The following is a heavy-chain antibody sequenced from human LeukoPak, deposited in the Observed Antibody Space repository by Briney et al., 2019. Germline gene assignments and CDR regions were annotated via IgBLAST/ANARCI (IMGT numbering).Heavy chain of an antibody. CDR2: INPSGGNT. CDR1: GYTFTSDY. J-gene: IGHJ4*02. D-gene: IGHD6-13*01. CDR3: AKPSIGTYSMDRNGDY. V-gene: IGHV1-46*01. Sequence: ASVKVSCKASGYTFTSDYIHWVRQAPGQGLEWMGLINPSGGNTSYGQKFQGRVTMTRGMSTTTIYIEMSSLRAEDTAVYYCAKPSIGTYSMDRNGDYWGQGTLVTVSS.